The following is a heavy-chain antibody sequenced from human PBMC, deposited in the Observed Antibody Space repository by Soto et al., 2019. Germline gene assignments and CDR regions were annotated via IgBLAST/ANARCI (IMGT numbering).Heavy chain of an antibody. J-gene: IGHJ2*01. Sequence: PGGSLRRSXTASGFTFDTYTMNWLRQAPGRGLEWVSSISATTTYKYYAASVEGRFTISRDNAKNSLYLQTNSLGAEDTAVYYCARGSASKSGHLWYFDLWGRGTLVTVSS. V-gene: IGHV3-21*01. CDR1: GFTFDTYT. D-gene: IGHD3-16*01. CDR2: ISATTTYK. CDR3: ARGSASKSGHLWYFDL.